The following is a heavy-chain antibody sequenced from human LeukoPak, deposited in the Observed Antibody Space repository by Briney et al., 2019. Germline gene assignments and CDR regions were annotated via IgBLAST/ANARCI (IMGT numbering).Heavy chain of an antibody. CDR3: TTDWDSHPGLYYPGRSGPPSNFDY. D-gene: IGHD3-22*01. V-gene: IGHV3-15*01. CDR2: IKSRTDGATT. CDR1: GFSFSNAW. Sequence: PGGSLRLSCAASGFSFSNAWMAWVRQAPGKGLEWVGRIKSRTDGATTDYAAPVKGRFTISRDDSKNTLYLQMNSLKTEDTAVYYCTTDWDSHPGLYYPGRSGPPSNFDYWGQGTLVTVSS. J-gene: IGHJ4*02.